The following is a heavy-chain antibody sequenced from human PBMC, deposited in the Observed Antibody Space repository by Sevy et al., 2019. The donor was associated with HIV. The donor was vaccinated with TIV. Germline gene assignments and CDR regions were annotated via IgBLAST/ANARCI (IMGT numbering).Heavy chain of an antibody. Sequence: GGSLRLSCAASGFTFSSYAMDWVRQAPRKGLEWVSGISGSGGSTYYADSVKGRFTISRDNSKNTLYLQMNSLRAEDTAVYYCARDRAVVVPAAIDAFDIWGQGTMVTVSS. CDR2: ISGSGGST. V-gene: IGHV3-23*01. CDR3: ARDRAVVVPAAIDAFDI. J-gene: IGHJ3*02. D-gene: IGHD2-2*01. CDR1: GFTFSSYA.